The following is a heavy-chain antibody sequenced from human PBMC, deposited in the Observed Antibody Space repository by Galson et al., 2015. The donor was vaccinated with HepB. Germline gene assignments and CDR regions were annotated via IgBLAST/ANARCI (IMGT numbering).Heavy chain of an antibody. CDR2: INPNSGGT. J-gene: IGHJ6*03. CDR3: ARDNCGSSSCYGDHYYMDV. V-gene: IGHV1-2*02. CDR1: GYTFTAYY. Sequence: SVKVSCKASGYTFTAYYIHWVRQAPGQGLEWMGWINPNSGGTNYPQEFQGRVTMTRDTSITTAYMELSRLRSDDAAVYYCARDNCGSSSCYGDHYYMDVWGKGTTVTVSS. D-gene: IGHD2-2*01.